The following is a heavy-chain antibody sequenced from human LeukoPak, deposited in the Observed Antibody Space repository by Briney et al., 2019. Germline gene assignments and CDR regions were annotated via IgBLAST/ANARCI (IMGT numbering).Heavy chain of an antibody. CDR1: GFTVNSNY. D-gene: IGHD2/OR15-2a*01. V-gene: IGHV3-53*01. Sequence: GGSLRLSCAASGFTVNSNYMSWVLLAPGMGLEWVSIIYSGRSTYYADSVKGRFTISRDNSKNTLYLQMNSLRAEDTAVYYCASGYPTYYVPDYWGQGTLVTVSS. CDR3: ASGYPTYYVPDY. CDR2: IYSGRST. J-gene: IGHJ4*02.